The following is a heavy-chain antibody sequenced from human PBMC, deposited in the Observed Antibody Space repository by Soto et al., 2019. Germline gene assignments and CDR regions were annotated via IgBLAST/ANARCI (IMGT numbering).Heavy chain of an antibody. D-gene: IGHD6-19*01. CDR3: TTASQWLPPYS. Sequence: EVQLVESGGGLVKPGGSLRLSCAASGFTFTKAWMTWVRQTPGKGLEWVGRIKSRADGGTTDYAASVKDRFIISRDDSNDTLYLHFNRLKTDDTAVYYCTTASQWLPPYSWGQGALVTVSS. CDR1: GFTFTKAW. J-gene: IGHJ4*02. CDR2: IKSRADGGTT. V-gene: IGHV3-15*01.